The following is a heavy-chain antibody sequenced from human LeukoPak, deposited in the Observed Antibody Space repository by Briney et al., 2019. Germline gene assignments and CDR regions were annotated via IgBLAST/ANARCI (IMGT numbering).Heavy chain of an antibody. V-gene: IGHV4-30-2*01. Sequence: PSETLSLTCTVSGGSISSGGYYWSWIRQPPGKGLEWIGYIYHSGSTYYNPSLKSRVTISVDRSKNQFSLKLSSVTAADTAVYYCARGYSSSWFDYWGQGTLVTVSS. CDR1: GGSISSGGYY. CDR2: IYHSGST. D-gene: IGHD6-13*01. CDR3: ARGYSSSWFDY. J-gene: IGHJ4*02.